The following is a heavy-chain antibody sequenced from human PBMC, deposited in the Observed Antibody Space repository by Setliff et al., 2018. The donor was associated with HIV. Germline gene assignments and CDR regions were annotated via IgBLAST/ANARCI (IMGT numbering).Heavy chain of an antibody. J-gene: IGHJ6*02. CDR3: ARDRASHGDPNRYSYYGMDV. Sequence: ASVKVSCKASGYDFINYGFNWVRQAPGQGLGWVGWISPYNGDTNYAQKFQGRVTMTTDTSTTTAYLELRSLRSDDTAVYYCARDRASHGDPNRYSYYGMDVWGQGTLVTVSS. CDR2: ISPYNGDT. D-gene: IGHD3-10*01. CDR1: GYDFINYG. V-gene: IGHV1-18*01.